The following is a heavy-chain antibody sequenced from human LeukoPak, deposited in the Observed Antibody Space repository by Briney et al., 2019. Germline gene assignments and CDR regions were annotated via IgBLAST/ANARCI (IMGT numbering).Heavy chain of an antibody. V-gene: IGHV3-23*01. CDR1: GFTFSSYA. CDR2: ISGSGGST. D-gene: IGHD3-22*01. CDR3: AKGGHSVIVVKIDY. Sequence: GGSLRLSCAASGFTFSSYAMSWVRQAPGKGLEGFSAISGSGGSTYYADSVKGRFTISRDNSKNTLYLQMNSLRAEDTAVYYCAKGGHSVIVVKIDYWGQGTLVTVSS. J-gene: IGHJ4*02.